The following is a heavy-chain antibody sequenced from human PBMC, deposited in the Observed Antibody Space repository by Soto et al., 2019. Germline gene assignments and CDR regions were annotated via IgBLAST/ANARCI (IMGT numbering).Heavy chain of an antibody. CDR3: ARHKSGDYYPFGCVFDI. J-gene: IGHJ3*02. CDR2: IYPGDSDT. CDR1: GYSFTSYW. V-gene: IGHV5-51*01. Sequence: RESLKISCKGSGYSFTSYWIGWVRQMPGKGLEWMGIIYPGDSDTRYSPSFQGQVTISADKSISTAYLQWSSLKASDTAMYYCARHKSGDYYPFGCVFDIWGQGTMVTVS. D-gene: IGHD4-17*01.